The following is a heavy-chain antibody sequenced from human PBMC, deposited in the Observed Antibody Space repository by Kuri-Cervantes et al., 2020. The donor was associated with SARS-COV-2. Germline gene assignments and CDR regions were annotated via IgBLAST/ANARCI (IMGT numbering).Heavy chain of an antibody. D-gene: IGHD3-22*01. CDR3: ARSGYYSRGVTYYYMDV. CDR1: GGSISSSY. J-gene: IGHJ6*03. V-gene: IGHV4-4*07. CDR2: IDTSGST. Sequence: GSLRLSCTVSGGSISSSYWNWIRQPAGKGLEWIGHIDTSGSTNYNPSLKSRVTISLDTSRNQFSLKLSSVTAADSAVYYCARSGYYSRGVTYYYMDVWDKGTTVTVSS.